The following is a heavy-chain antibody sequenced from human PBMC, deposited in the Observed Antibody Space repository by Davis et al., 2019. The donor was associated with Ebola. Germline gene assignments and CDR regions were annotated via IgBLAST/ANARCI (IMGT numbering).Heavy chain of an antibody. CDR1: GFTFSSYG. J-gene: IGHJ4*02. CDR2: ISYDGSNK. CDR3: AKAYCSSTSCYPDY. Sequence: PGGSLRLSCAASGFTFSSYGMHWVRQAPGKGLEWVAVISYDGSNKYYADSVKGRFTISRDNSKNTLYLQMNSLRAEDTAVYYCAKAYCSSTSCYPDYWGQGTLVTVSS. V-gene: IGHV3-30*18. D-gene: IGHD2-2*01.